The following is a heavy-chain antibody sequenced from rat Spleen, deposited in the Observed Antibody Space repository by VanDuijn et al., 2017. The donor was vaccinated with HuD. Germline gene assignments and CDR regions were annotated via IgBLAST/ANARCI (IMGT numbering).Heavy chain of an antibody. CDR2: MWTGGST. Sequence: QVQLKESGPGLVQPSQTLSLTCTVSGFSLTSNSVSWVRQPPGKGLEWMGVMWTGGSTDYNSALKSRLSISRDTSKSQVFLKMNSLQSEDTTTYYCARDLDGYFDYWGQGVMVTVSS. CDR1: GFSLTSNS. CDR3: ARDLDGYFDY. J-gene: IGHJ2*01. V-gene: IGHV2-1*01. D-gene: IGHD1-12*03.